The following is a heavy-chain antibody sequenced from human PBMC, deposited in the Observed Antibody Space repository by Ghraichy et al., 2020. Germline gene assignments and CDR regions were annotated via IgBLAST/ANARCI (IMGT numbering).Heavy chain of an antibody. CDR3: ARRAGGARFYDYIWGSYQHEDAFDI. V-gene: IGHV4-39*01. D-gene: IGHD3-16*02. Sequence: SQTLSLTCTVSGGSISSSSYYWGWIRQPPGKGLEWIGSIYYSGSTYYNPSLKSRVTISVDTSKNQISLKLSSVTAADTAVYYCARRAGGARFYDYIWGSYQHEDAFDIWGQGTMVTVSS. CDR2: IYYSGST. CDR1: GGSISSSSYY. J-gene: IGHJ3*02.